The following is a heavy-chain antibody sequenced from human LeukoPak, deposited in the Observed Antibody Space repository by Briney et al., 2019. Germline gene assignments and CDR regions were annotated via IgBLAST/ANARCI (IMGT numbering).Heavy chain of an antibody. CDR3: AKDTGRITITVPRDAFDI. J-gene: IGHJ3*02. CDR1: EYTFTGHY. Sequence: ASVKVSCKAFEYTFTGHYLHWVRQAPGQGLEWMGWINPNSGGTSYAQKFQGRVTVTRDTSMSTAYMEVRRLKSDDTAVYYCAKDTGRITITVPRDAFDIWGQGTMVTVSS. D-gene: IGHD1-20*01. CDR2: INPNSGGT. V-gene: IGHV1-2*02.